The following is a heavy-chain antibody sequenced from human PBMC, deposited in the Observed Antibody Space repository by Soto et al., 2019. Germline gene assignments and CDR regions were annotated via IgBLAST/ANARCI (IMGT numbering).Heavy chain of an antibody. Sequence: TLSLTCTVSGGSISSGGYYWSWIRQHPGKGLEWIGYIYYSGSTYYNPSLKSRVTISVDTSKNQFSLKLSSVTAADTAVYYCAREGMIVVADAAFDIWGQGTMVT. V-gene: IGHV4-31*03. D-gene: IGHD3-22*01. CDR1: GGSISSGGYY. J-gene: IGHJ3*02. CDR2: IYYSGST. CDR3: AREGMIVVADAAFDI.